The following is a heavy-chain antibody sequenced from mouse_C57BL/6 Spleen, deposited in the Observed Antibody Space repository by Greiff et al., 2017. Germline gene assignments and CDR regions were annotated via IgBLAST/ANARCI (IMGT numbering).Heavy chain of an antibody. V-gene: IGHV14-2*01. J-gene: IGHJ3*01. CDR3: AVYYGSSYSFAY. CDR1: GFNIKDYY. D-gene: IGHD1-1*01. CDR2: IDPEDGET. Sequence: VHVKQSGAELVKPGASVKLSCTASGFNIKDYYMHWVKQRTEQGLEWIGRIDPEDGETKYAPKFQGKATITADTSSNTAYLQLSSLTSEDTAVYYCAVYYGSSYSFAYWGQGTLVTVSA.